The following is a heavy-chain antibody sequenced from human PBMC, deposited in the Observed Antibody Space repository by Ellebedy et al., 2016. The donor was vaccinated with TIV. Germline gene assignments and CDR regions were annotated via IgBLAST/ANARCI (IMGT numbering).Heavy chain of an antibody. D-gene: IGHD6-19*01. Sequence: SETLSLTXAVYGGSFSGYYWSWIRQPQGKGLEWIGEINHSGSTNYNPSLKSRVTISVDTSKNQFSLKLSSVTAADTAVYYCARGLSAAVAGINWFDPWGQGTLVTVSS. J-gene: IGHJ5*02. CDR3: ARGLSAAVAGINWFDP. V-gene: IGHV4-34*01. CDR2: INHSGST. CDR1: GGSFSGYY.